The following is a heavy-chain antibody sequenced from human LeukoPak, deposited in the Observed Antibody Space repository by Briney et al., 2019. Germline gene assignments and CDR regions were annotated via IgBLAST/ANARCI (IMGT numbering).Heavy chain of an antibody. J-gene: IGHJ4*02. V-gene: IGHV4-30-2*01. CDR2: IYHSGNT. CDR1: GGSISSGGYY. D-gene: IGHD3-3*01. CDR3: ARASGFWSGHIRHFDY. Sequence: PSETLSLTCTVSGGSISSGGYYWSWIRQPPGKGLEWIGYIYHSGNTYYNPSLKSRVTISVDRSKNQFSLKLSSVTAADTAVYYCARASGFWSGHIRHFDYWGQGTLVTVSS.